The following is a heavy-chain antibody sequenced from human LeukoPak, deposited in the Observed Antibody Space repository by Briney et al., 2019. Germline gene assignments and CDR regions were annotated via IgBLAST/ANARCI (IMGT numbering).Heavy chain of an antibody. CDR1: GYTFTSYA. CDR3: ARDPLGQQRNWFYP. CDR2: INTNTGNP. Sequence: GASVKVSCKASGYTFTSYAMNWVRQAPGPGLEWMGWINTNTGNPTYAQGFTGRFVFSLDTSVSTAYLQISSLKAEDTAVYYCARDPLGQQRNWFYPWGQGTLVTVSS. J-gene: IGHJ5*02. D-gene: IGHD6-13*01. V-gene: IGHV7-4-1*02.